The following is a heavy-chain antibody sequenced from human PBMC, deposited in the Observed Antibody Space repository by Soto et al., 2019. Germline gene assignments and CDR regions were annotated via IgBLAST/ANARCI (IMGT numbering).Heavy chain of an antibody. J-gene: IGHJ6*02. CDR3: ASRYGTTMDV. CDR1: GGSISSYY. D-gene: IGHD5-18*01. Sequence: QVQLQESGPGLVKPSETLSLTCTVSGGSISSYYWSWIRQPPRKGLQWIGYIYYSGSTNYNPSLKSRVTISVDTSKNQFSLKLSSVTAADTAVYYCASRYGTTMDVWGQGTTLTVSS. V-gene: IGHV4-59*01. CDR2: IYYSGST.